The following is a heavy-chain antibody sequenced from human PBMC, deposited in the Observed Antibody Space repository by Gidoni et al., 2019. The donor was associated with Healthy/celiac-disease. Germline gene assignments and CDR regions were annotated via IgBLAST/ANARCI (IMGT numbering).Heavy chain of an antibody. J-gene: IGHJ4*02. Sequence: QLQLQESGPGLVKPSETLSLTCTVSGGSISSSSYYWGWIRQPPGKGLEWIGSIYYSGSTYYNPSLKSRVTISVDTSKNQFSLKLSSVTAADTAVYYCARPLEGSEYSSGWYSPFDYWGQGTLVTVSS. CDR1: GGSISSSSYY. CDR3: ARPLEGSEYSSGWYSPFDY. V-gene: IGHV4-39*01. CDR2: IYYSGST. D-gene: IGHD6-19*01.